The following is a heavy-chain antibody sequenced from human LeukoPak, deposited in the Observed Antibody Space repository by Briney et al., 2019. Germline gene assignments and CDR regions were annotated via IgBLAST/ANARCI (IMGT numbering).Heavy chain of an antibody. CDR1: GDSITYYF. V-gene: IGHV4-59*03. CDR3: ATGRVYYASEF. J-gene: IGHJ1*01. CDR2: VFYTGST. D-gene: IGHD3-10*01. Sequence: SETLSLTCSFPGDSITYYFWSWVRQPPGKGLEWIGYVFYTGSTNYNPSLMGRVTISLDTSKNQFSLRLTSVTAADTAVYYCATGRVYYASEFWGQGAPVTVSS.